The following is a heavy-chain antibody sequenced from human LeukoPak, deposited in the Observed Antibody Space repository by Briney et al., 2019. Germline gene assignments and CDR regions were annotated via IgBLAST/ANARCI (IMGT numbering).Heavy chain of an antibody. D-gene: IGHD1-20*01. CDR1: GGSIRSYY. CDR3: ARDLLLGVTGPYNWFDP. CDR2: VYHSGST. J-gene: IGHJ5*02. V-gene: IGHV4-59*12. Sequence: SETLSFTCTVSGGSIRSYYWRWIRQPPGKGLEWTGYVYHSGSTKYNPYLKGRVTISVDTSKNQFSLKLSSVTAAETAVYYCARDLLLGVTGPYNWFDPWGQGTLVTVSS.